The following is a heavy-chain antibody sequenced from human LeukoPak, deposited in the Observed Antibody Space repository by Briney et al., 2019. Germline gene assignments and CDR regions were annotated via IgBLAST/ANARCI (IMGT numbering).Heavy chain of an antibody. Sequence: PGGSLRLSCAASGFTVSSNYMSWVRQAPGKGLEWVANIKQDGSEKYYVDSVKGRFTISRDNAKNSLYLQMNSLRAEDTAVYYCARDITGTDEYWGQGTLVTVSS. CDR3: ARDITGTDEY. J-gene: IGHJ4*02. D-gene: IGHD1-20*01. CDR1: GFTVSSNY. V-gene: IGHV3-7*01. CDR2: IKQDGSEK.